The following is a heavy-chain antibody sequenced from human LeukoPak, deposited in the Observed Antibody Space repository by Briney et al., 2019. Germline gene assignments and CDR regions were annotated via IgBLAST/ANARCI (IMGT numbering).Heavy chain of an antibody. Sequence: GASVKVSCKASGGTFSRYAISWVRQAPGQGLEWMGGIIPIFGTANYAQKFQGRVTITADESTSTAYMELSSLRSEDTAVYYCARGSTRYSYHRLDYWGQGTLVTVSS. CDR1: GGTFSRYA. CDR3: ARGSTRYSYHRLDY. J-gene: IGHJ4*02. V-gene: IGHV1-69*13. CDR2: IIPIFGTA. D-gene: IGHD5/OR15-5a*01.